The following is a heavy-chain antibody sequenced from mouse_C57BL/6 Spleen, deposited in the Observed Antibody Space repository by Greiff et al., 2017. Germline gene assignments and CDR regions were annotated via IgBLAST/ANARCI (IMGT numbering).Heavy chain of an antibody. Sequence: QVQLQQPGAELVQPGASVRLSCTASGYTFTSFWMHWVKQRPGQGLEWIGMIHPNSGSSNYNEKFMSKAPLTADQSLSIAYRQLSSLTSEDSAGYYCAKGAGNSLAMDYWGKGTSVTVSS. CDR1: GYTFTSFW. CDR2: IHPNSGSS. V-gene: IGHV1-64*01. CDR3: AKGAGNSLAMDY. D-gene: IGHD2-1*01. J-gene: IGHJ4*01.